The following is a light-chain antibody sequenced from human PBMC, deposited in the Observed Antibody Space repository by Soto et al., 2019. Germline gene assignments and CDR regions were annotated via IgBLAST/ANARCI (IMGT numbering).Light chain of an antibody. Sequence: DIVMTQSPDSLAVSLGERATINCKSSQSVLYSSNNKNYLAWYQQKPGQPPKLLIYWASTRESGVPDRFSGSESGTDFPLTISSLQAEDVAVYYCQQYYSTPPTFGQGTKVEIK. V-gene: IGKV4-1*01. CDR1: QSVLYSSNNKNY. J-gene: IGKJ1*01. CDR3: QQYYSTPPT. CDR2: WAS.